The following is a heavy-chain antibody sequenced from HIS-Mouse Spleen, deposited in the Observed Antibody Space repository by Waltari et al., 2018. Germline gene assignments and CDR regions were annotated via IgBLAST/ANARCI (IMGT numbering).Heavy chain of an antibody. CDR1: AVSISSSSSY. Sequence: QLQLQESGPGLVKPSETLSLTCTVSAVSISSSSSYWAWIRQPPGKGLEWIGCIYYSGSTYYNPSLKSRVTISVDTSKNQFSLKLSSVTAADTAVYYCAREIPYSSSWYDWYFDLWGRGTLVTVSS. D-gene: IGHD6-13*01. J-gene: IGHJ2*01. V-gene: IGHV4-39*07. CDR3: AREIPYSSSWYDWYFDL. CDR2: IYYSGST.